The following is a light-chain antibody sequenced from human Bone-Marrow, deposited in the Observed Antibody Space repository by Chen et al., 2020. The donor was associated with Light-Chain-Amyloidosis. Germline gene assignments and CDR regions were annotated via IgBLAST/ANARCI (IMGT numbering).Light chain of an antibody. CDR1: NIGSTS. J-gene: IGLJ3*02. CDR3: QVWDRSSDRPV. V-gene: IGLV3-21*02. Sequence: SYVLTQPSSVSVAPGQTATIACGGNNIGSTSVHWYQQTPGQAPLLVVYDDSDRPSGIPERLSGSHPGNTATLTISRVEAGDEADYYGQVWDRSSDRPVFGGGTKLTVL. CDR2: DDS.